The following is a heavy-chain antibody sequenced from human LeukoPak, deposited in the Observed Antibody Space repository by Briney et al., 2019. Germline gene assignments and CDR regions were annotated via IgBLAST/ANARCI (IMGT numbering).Heavy chain of an antibody. CDR2: INHSGST. CDR3: ARGFSYYYGSGSLANY. J-gene: IGHJ4*02. D-gene: IGHD3-10*01. Sequence: SETLSLTCAVYGGSFSGYYWSWIRQPPGKGLEWIGEINHSGSTNYNPSLKSRVTISVDTSKDQFSLKLSSVTAADTAVYYCARGFSYYYGSGSLANYWGQGTLVTVSS. CDR1: GGSFSGYY. V-gene: IGHV4-34*01.